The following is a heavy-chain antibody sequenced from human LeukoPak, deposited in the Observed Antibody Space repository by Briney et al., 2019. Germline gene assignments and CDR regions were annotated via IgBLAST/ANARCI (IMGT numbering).Heavy chain of an antibody. CDR3: ARQESGFDSGVYWKRFDP. V-gene: IGHV1-2*02. CDR1: GYTFTAYY. CDR2: INPHSGDT. J-gene: IGHJ5*02. Sequence: GASVKVSCKASGYTFTAYYMHWVRQAPGQGLEWMGWINPHSGDTHYAQNFQGRVTMTRDTSISTAYMELSRLSSDDTAVYYCARQESGFDSGVYWKRFDPWGQGSLVTVSS. D-gene: IGHD3-22*01.